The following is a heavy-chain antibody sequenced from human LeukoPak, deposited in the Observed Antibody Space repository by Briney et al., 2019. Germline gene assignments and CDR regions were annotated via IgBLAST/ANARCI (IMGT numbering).Heavy chain of an antibody. CDR1: GGSISSSSYY. CDR2: IYYSGST. CDR3: ARYVEMATISKRGVGENDAFDI. V-gene: IGHV4-61*05. J-gene: IGHJ3*02. Sequence: PSETLSLTCTVSGGSISSSSYYWGWIRQPPGKGLEWIGYIYYSGSTNYNPSLKSRVTISVDTSKNQFSLKLSSVTAADTAVYYCARYVEMATISKRGVGENDAFDIWGQGTMVTVSS. D-gene: IGHD5-24*01.